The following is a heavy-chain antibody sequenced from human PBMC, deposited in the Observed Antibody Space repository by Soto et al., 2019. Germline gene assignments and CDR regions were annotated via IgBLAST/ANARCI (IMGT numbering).Heavy chain of an antibody. D-gene: IGHD6-6*01. CDR3: ARDLGPPPEPARPYYYYGMDV. J-gene: IGHJ6*02. Sequence: GGSLRLSCAASGFTFSSYGMHWVRQAPGKGLEWVAVIWYDGSNKYYADSVKGRFTISRDNSKNTLYLQMNSLRAEDTAVYYCARDLGPPPEPARPYYYYGMDVWGQGTTVTVSS. V-gene: IGHV3-33*01. CDR2: IWYDGSNK. CDR1: GFTFSSYG.